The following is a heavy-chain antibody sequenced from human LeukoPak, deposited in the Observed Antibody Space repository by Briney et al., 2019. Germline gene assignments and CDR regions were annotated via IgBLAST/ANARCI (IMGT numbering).Heavy chain of an antibody. CDR1: GFTVSSNY. Sequence: GGSLRLSCAASGFTVSSNYMSWVRQTPGKGLEWVSVIYSGGSTYYADSVKGRFTISRDNSKNTLYLQMNSLRAEDTAVYYCAKDGRQWLVLYYFDYWGQGTLVTVSS. CDR2: IYSGGST. CDR3: AKDGRQWLVLYYFDY. V-gene: IGHV3-53*01. D-gene: IGHD6-19*01. J-gene: IGHJ4*02.